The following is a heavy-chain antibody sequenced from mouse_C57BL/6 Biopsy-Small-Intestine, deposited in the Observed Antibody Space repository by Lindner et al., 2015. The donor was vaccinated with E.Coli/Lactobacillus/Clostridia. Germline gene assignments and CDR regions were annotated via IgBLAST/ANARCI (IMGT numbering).Heavy chain of an antibody. CDR3: AKEFYAMDY. CDR2: INPYNDGT. V-gene: IGHV1-14*01. J-gene: IGHJ4*01. Sequence: VQLQESGPELVKPGASVKMSCKASGYTFTSYVMHWVKQKPGQGLEWIGFINPYNDGTKYNEKFKGKATPTSDKSSSTAYMELSSLTSEDSAVYYCAKEFYAMDYWGQGTSVTVSS. CDR1: GYTFTSYV.